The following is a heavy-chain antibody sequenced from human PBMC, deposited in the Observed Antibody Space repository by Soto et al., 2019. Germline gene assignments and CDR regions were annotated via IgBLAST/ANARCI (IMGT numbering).Heavy chain of an antibody. CDR2: IWYDGSNK. J-gene: IGHJ4*02. V-gene: IGHV3-33*01. Sequence: GGSLRLSCAASGFTFSSYGMHWVRQAPGKGLEWVAVIWYDGSNKYYADSVKGRFTISRDNSKNTLYLQMNSLRAEDTAVYYCARGIDYYDSSGPDYWGQGTLVTVSS. D-gene: IGHD3-22*01. CDR1: GFTFSSYG. CDR3: ARGIDYYDSSGPDY.